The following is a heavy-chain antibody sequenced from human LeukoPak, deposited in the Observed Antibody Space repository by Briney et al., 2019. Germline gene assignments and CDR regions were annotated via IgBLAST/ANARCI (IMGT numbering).Heavy chain of an antibody. V-gene: IGHV4-59*01. J-gene: IGHJ4*02. CDR1: GGSISSYY. CDR3: ARANSGYDYER. D-gene: IGHD5-12*01. CDR2: IYYSGSI. Sequence: PSETLSLTCTVSGGSISSYYWSWIRQPPGKGLEWIGYIYYSGSINYNPSLKSRVTISVDTSKNQFSLKLSSVTAADTAVYYCARANSGYDYERWGQGTLVTVSS.